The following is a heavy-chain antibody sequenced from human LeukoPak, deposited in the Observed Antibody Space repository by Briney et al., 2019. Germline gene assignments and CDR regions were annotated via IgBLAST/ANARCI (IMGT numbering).Heavy chain of an antibody. J-gene: IGHJ4*02. V-gene: IGHV3-66*01. D-gene: IGHD1-26*01. CDR1: GFTVSNNY. CDR2: FYSGGGT. Sequence: GGSLRLSCAASGFTVSNNYMTWVRQAPGKGLEWVSVFYSGGGTYYADSVQGRFTISRDNSKNTLYLQMNRLRAEDTAVYYCARDQGGSNDYWGQGTLVTVSS. CDR3: ARDQGGSNDY.